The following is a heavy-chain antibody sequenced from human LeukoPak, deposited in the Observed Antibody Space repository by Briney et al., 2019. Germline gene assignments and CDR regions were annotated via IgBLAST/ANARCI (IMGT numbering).Heavy chain of an antibody. CDR2: ISSSSSYI. Sequence: GGSLRLSCAASGFTFSSYSMNWVRQAPGKGLEWVSSISSSSSYIYYADSVKGRFTISRDNAKNSLYLQMNSLRAEDTAVYYCARQVLSSLLSDYWGQGTLVTVSS. J-gene: IGHJ4*02. CDR3: ARQVLSSLLSDY. D-gene: IGHD2/OR15-2a*01. V-gene: IGHV3-21*01. CDR1: GFTFSSYS.